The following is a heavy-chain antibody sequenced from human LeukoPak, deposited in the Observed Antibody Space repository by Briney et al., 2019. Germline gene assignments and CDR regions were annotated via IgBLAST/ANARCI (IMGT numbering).Heavy chain of an antibody. CDR3: ARGGLVLRFLEWFRGCGEFDP. CDR2: IYYSGST. J-gene: IGHJ5*02. V-gene: IGHV4-39*01. CDR1: GGSISSSSYY. Sequence: SETLSLTCTVSGGSISSSSYYWGWIRQPPGKGLEWIGSIYYSGSTYYNPSLKSRVTISVDTSENQFSLKLSSVTAADTAVYYCARGGLVLRFLEWFRGCGEFDPWGQGTLVTVSS. D-gene: IGHD3-3*01.